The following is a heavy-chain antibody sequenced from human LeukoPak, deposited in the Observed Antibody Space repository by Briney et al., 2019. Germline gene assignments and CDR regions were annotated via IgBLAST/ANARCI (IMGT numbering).Heavy chain of an antibody. CDR1: GGSISSSSYY. CDR3: ARDGNWNYDY. CDR2: IYYSGST. V-gene: IGHV4-39*02. J-gene: IGHJ4*02. D-gene: IGHD1-1*01. Sequence: TSETLSLTCTVSGGSISSSSYYWGWIRQPPGKGLEWIGSIYYSGSTYYNPSLKSRVTISVDTSKNQFSLKLSSVTAADTAVYYCARDGNWNYDYWGQGTLVTVSS.